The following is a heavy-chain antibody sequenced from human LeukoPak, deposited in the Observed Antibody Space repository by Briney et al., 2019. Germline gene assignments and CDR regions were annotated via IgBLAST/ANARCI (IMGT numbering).Heavy chain of an antibody. D-gene: IGHD3-10*01. CDR2: ISSSTYI. CDR1: GFTFSSYS. J-gene: IGHJ4*02. CDR3: ARDRSPGNFDY. V-gene: IGHV3-21*01. Sequence: GGSLRLSCAASGFTFSSYSMNWVRQAPGKGLEWVSSISSSTYINYADSVKGRFTISRDNAKNSLYLQMNSLRAEDTAVYYCARDRSPGNFDYWGQGTLVTVSS.